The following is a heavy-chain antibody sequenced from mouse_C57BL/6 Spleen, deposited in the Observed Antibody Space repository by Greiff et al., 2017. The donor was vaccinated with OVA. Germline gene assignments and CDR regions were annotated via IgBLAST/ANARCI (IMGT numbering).Heavy chain of an antibody. D-gene: IGHD3-2*02. Sequence: QVQLKESGAELVRPGASVTLSCKASGYTFTDYEMHWVKQTPVHGLEWIGAIDPETGGTAYNQKFKGKAILTADKSSSTAYMELRSLTSEDSAVYYCARWRAAQALFAYWGQGTLVTVSA. V-gene: IGHV1-15*01. CDR3: ARWRAAQALFAY. CDR1: GYTFTDYE. CDR2: IDPETGGT. J-gene: IGHJ3*01.